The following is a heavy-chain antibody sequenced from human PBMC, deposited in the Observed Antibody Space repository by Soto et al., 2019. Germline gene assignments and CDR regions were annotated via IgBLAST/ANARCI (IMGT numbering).Heavy chain of an antibody. CDR1: GGSISSGDYS. Sequence: QLQLQESGSGLVKPSQTLSLTCAVSGGSISSGDYSWNWIRQPPGKGLEWIGYIYYGGSTYYNPPLQSRVTMSVYRSRNQFSLKLNSVTAADTAVYYCARVRREYDNSGPVDYWGQGTLVTVSS. D-gene: IGHD3-22*01. CDR3: ARVRREYDNSGPVDY. V-gene: IGHV4-30-2*01. J-gene: IGHJ4*02. CDR2: IYYGGST.